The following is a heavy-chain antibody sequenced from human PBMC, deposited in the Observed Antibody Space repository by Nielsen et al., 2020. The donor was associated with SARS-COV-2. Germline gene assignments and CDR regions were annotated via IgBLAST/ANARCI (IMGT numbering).Heavy chain of an antibody. CDR2: ISYDGSNK. V-gene: IGHV3-30*18. D-gene: IGHD4-23*01. CDR1: GFTFSSYG. CDR3: AKEGGYGGVYAAYYYYGMDV. J-gene: IGHJ6*02. Sequence: GGSLRLSCAASGFTFSSYGMHWVRQAPGKGLEWVAVISYDGSNKYYADSVKGRFTISRDNSKNTLYLQMNSLRAEDTAVYYCAKEGGYGGVYAAYYYYGMDVWGQGTTVTVSS.